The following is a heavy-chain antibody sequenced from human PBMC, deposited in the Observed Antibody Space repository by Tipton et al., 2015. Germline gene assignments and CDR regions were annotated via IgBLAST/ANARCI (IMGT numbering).Heavy chain of an antibody. Sequence: TLSLTCTVSGGSVSTSNYYWGWIRQSPGKGLEWIGYISYSGSTHYNPSLKSRLTISVDRSKNQFSLQLNSVTPADTAVYYCVRLSITTWVGLLDSWGPGILVTVSS. V-gene: IGHV4-61*05. CDR3: VRLSITTWVGLLDS. CDR1: GGSVSTSNYY. J-gene: IGHJ5*01. CDR2: ISYSGST. D-gene: IGHD4-11*01.